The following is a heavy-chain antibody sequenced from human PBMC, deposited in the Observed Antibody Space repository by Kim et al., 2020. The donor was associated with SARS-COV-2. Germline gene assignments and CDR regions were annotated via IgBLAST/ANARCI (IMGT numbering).Heavy chain of an antibody. CDR2: INPSGGST. D-gene: IGHD4-17*01. CDR1: GYTFTSHY. J-gene: IGHJ3*02. Sequence: ASVKVSCKASGYTFTSHYMHWVRQAPGQGLEWMGIINPSGGSTSYAQKFQGRVTMTRDTSTSTVYMELSSLRSEDTAVYYCAGVRDVNDYGDYEEMGAFDIWGQGTMVTVSS. CDR3: AGVRDVNDYGDYEEMGAFDI. V-gene: IGHV1-46*01.